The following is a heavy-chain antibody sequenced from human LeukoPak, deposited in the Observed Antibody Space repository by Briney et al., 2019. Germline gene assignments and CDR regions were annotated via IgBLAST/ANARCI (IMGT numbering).Heavy chain of an antibody. D-gene: IGHD6-13*01. CDR1: GGSFSGYY. CDR2: INHSGST. V-gene: IGHV4-34*01. CDR3: ARHPGIAAAGTRVDF. J-gene: IGHJ4*02. Sequence: SSETLSLTCAVYGGSFSGYYWSWIRQPPGKGLEWIGEINHSGSTNYNPSLKSRVTISVDTSKNQFSLKLSSVTAADTAVYYCARHPGIAAAGTRVDFWGQGTLVTVSS.